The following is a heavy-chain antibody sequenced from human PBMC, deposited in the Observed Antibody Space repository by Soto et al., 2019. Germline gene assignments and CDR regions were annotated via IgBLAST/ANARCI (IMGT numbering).Heavy chain of an antibody. CDR3: ARDDRADYGSGSFPFDY. J-gene: IGHJ4*02. D-gene: IGHD3-10*01. V-gene: IGHV3-33*01. CDR2: IWYDGSNK. Sequence: QVQLVESGGGVVQPGRSLRLSCAASGFTFSSYGMHWVRQAPGKGLEWVAVIWYDGSNKWYADSVKGRFTISRDNSKNTLFLQMNSLRAEDTAVYYCARDDRADYGSGSFPFDYWGQGTLVTVPS. CDR1: GFTFSSYG.